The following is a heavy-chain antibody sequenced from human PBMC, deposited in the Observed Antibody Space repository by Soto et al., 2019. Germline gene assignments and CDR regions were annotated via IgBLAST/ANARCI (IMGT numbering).Heavy chain of an antibody. CDR1: GGTFSSYT. CDR2: IIPILGIA. J-gene: IGHJ3*02. CDR3: AMPGYCSGGSCYSPDAFDI. V-gene: IGHV1-69*02. Sequence: ASVKVSCKASGGTFSSYTISWVRQAPGQGLEWMGRIIPILGIANYAQKFQGRVTITADKSTSTAYMELSSLRSEDTAVYYCAMPGYCSGGSCYSPDAFDIWGQGTMVTVSS. D-gene: IGHD2-15*01.